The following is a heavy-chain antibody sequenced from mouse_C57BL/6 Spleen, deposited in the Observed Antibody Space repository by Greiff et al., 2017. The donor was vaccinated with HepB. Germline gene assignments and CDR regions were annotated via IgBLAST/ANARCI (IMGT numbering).Heavy chain of an antibody. Sequence: EVMLVESGGGLVQPGGSLSLSCAASGFTFTDYYMSWVRQPPGKALEWLGFIRNKANGYTTEYSASVKGRFTISRDNSQSILYLQMNALRAEDSATYYWARYSPAWFAYWGQGTLVTVSA. J-gene: IGHJ3*01. CDR2: IRNKANGYTT. CDR1: GFTFTDYY. CDR3: ARYSPAWFAY. V-gene: IGHV7-3*01.